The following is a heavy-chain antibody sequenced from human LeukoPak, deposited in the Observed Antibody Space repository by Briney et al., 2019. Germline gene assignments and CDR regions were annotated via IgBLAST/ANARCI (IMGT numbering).Heavy chain of an antibody. CDR1: GFTFSSYG. D-gene: IGHD3-22*01. V-gene: IGHV3-30*02. CDR3: AKSHDYYDSSGPDY. J-gene: IGHJ4*02. CDR2: IWYDGSNK. Sequence: GGSLRLSCAAAGFTFSSYGMHWVRQAPGKGLEWVAVIWYDGSNKYYADSVKGRFTISRDNSKNTLYLQMNSLRAEDTAVYYCAKSHDYYDSSGPDYWGQGTLVTVSS.